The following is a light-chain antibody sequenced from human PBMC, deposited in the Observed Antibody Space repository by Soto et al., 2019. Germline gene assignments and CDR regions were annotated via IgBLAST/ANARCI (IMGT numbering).Light chain of an antibody. Sequence: DIPMTQSPSTLSASVGDRVTITCRASQSISSWLAWYQQKPGKAPKLLIHKASSLESGVPSRFSGSGSGTEFTLTISSLQPDDFATYYCQQYNSYSLTFGQGTKVEIK. J-gene: IGKJ1*01. V-gene: IGKV1-5*03. CDR1: QSISSW. CDR2: KAS. CDR3: QQYNSYSLT.